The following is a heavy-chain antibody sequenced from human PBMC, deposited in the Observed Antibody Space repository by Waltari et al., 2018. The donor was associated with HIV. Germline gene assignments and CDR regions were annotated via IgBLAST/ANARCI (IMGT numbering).Heavy chain of an antibody. D-gene: IGHD4-17*01. CDR1: GFTVSSNY. V-gene: IGHV3-66*04. Sequence: EVQLVESGGGLVQPGGSLRLSCAASGFTVSSNYMSWVRQAPGKGLEWVSIIYSGGSTYSADSVKGRFTISRDNSKNTLYLQMNSLRAEDTAVYYCARHAPYGDLCWWGQGTLVTVSS. CDR3: ARHAPYGDLCW. J-gene: IGHJ4*02. CDR2: IYSGGST.